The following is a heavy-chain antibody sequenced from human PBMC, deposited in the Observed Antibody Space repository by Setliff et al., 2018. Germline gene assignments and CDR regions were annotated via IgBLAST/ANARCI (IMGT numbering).Heavy chain of an antibody. D-gene: IGHD3-22*01. Sequence: SVKVSCKASGGTFSDYGISWVRQAPGQGLEWMGGTIPIFGTTDYAQKFQGRVTIITDESTSTAFMRLSSLRSEDTAVYYCVREGVDSRSSTDYRYYMDVWGKGTTVTVSS. CDR2: TIPIFGTT. CDR1: GGTFSDYG. CDR3: VREGVDSRSSTDYRYYMDV. J-gene: IGHJ6*03. V-gene: IGHV1-69*05.